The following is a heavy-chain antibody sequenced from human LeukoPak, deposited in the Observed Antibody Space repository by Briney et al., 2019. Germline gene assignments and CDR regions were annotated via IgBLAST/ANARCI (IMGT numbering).Heavy chain of an antibody. J-gene: IGHJ6*02. D-gene: IGHD6-13*01. CDR2: IYSGGST. CDR1: GFTVSSNY. CDR3: ARELPAYSSSWYGNYYYGMDV. V-gene: IGHV3-66*01. Sequence: GGSLRLSCAASGFTVSSNYMSWVRQAPGKGLEWVSVIYSGGSTYYADSVKGRFIISRDNSKNTLYLQMNSLRAEDTAVYYCARELPAYSSSWYGNYYYGMDVWGQGTTVTVSS.